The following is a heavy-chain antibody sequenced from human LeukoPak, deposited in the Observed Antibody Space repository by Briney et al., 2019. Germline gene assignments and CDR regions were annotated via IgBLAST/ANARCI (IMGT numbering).Heavy chain of an antibody. CDR1: GGSFSGYY. Sequence: SETLSLTCAVYGGSFSGYYWSWIRQPPGKGLEWIGEINHSGSTNYNPSLKSRVTISVDTSKNQFSLKLSSVTAADTAVYYRARESRNYYGSGSFFGYWGQGTLVTVSS. J-gene: IGHJ4*02. V-gene: IGHV4-34*01. D-gene: IGHD3-10*01. CDR3: ARESRNYYGSGSFFGY. CDR2: INHSGST.